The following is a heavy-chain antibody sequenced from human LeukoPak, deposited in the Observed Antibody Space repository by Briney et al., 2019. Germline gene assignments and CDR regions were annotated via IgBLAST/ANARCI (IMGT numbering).Heavy chain of an antibody. CDR2: IYSGGST. J-gene: IGHJ4*02. V-gene: IGHV3-66*01. Sequence: GGSLSLSCAASGFSVSRNYMTWVRQAPGEGLEWFSLIYSGGSTSYADSVKGRFTISRDNSKNTLYLQMNSLRAEDTAVYYCARKTDHQTGGDYWGQGTLVTVSS. CDR3: ARKTDHQTGGDY. D-gene: IGHD1-1*01. CDR1: GFSVSRNY.